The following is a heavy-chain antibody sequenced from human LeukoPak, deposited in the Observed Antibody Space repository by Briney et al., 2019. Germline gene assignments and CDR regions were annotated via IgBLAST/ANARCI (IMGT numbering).Heavy chain of an antibody. D-gene: IGHD1-26*01. CDR2: ISSSSSYI. V-gene: IGHV3-21*01. CDR1: GFTFSSYS. CDR3: AKDDSGSYYPYYYYMDV. Sequence: GGSLRLSCAASGFTFSSYSMNWVRRAPGKGLEWVSSISSSSSYIYYADSVKGRFTISRDNAKNSLYLQMNSLRVEDTATYYCAKDDSGSYYPYYYYMDVWGKGTTVTISS. J-gene: IGHJ6*03.